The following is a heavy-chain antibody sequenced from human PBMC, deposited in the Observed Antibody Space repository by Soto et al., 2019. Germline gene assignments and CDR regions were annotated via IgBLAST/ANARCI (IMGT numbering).Heavy chain of an antibody. J-gene: IGHJ5*02. Sequence: QVHLQQWGAGLLKPSETLSLTCAVYGGSVNGYYWNWIRQPPGKGLDWIGVINHTGCTHYNPSLKRRVTMSVDTSTNQFARRLSSVTAADTAIYYCATRITVFGLLIPPFDPWGQGTQVNVSS. V-gene: IGHV4-34*02. D-gene: IGHD3-3*01. CDR1: GGSVNGYY. CDR2: INHTGCT. CDR3: ATRITVFGLLIPPFDP.